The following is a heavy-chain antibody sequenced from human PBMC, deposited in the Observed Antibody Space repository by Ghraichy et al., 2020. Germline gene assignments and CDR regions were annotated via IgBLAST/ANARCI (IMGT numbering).Heavy chain of an antibody. CDR2: ISASGVHM. D-gene: IGHD3-3*01. J-gene: IGHJ6*03. Sequence: ISASGVHMYYADSVKGRFAISRDTANNSLYLEMNSLRAEDTGVYYCARDAGLRLFQLLLGAMDVWGKGTAVIVSS. V-gene: IGHV3-48*03. CDR3: ARDAGLRLFQLLLGAMDV.